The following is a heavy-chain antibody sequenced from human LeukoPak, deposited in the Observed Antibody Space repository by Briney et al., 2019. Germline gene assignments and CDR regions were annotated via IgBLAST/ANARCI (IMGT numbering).Heavy chain of an antibody. Sequence: ASVKVSCKASGFTFTGYYIHWVRQAPGQGLEWMGYINPHSGVTNSPQKFHGRVTMTTDTSITAVYMELSSLLSDDTAMYYCVREGNELLSKNFDYWGQGTLVTVSS. CDR1: GFTFTGYY. D-gene: IGHD2-21*02. CDR3: VREGNELLSKNFDY. J-gene: IGHJ4*02. V-gene: IGHV1-2*02. CDR2: INPHSGVT.